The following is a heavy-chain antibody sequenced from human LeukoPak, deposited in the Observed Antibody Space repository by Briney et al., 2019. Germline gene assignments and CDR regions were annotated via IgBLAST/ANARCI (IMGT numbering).Heavy chain of an antibody. CDR1: GFTFSSYA. J-gene: IGHJ4*02. CDR3: AKNGGSQCYSHLDS. V-gene: IGHV3-23*01. CDR2: TSGSGGST. Sequence: PGGSLRPSCAASGFTFSSYAMGWVRQAPGKGLEWVSGTSGSGGSTYYAGSVKGRFTISRDNSKNTLYLQMNSLRVEDTAVYYCAKNGGSQCYSHLDSWGQGTLVTVSS. D-gene: IGHD2-15*01.